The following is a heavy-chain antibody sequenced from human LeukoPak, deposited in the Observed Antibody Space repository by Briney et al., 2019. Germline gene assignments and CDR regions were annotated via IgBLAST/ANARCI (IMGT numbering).Heavy chain of an antibody. CDR1: GYTFKDYY. CDR3: ARARSDSSTCYFAY. D-gene: IGHD6-13*01. Sequence: ASVKVSCKTSGYTFKDYYIHWVRQAPGQGLEWMGWTNPYSGGTSYARKFLGRVTMTRDTSISTAYLELSRLTADDTAVYFCARARSDSSTCYFAYWSPGTLVTVSS. CDR2: TNPYSGGT. J-gene: IGHJ4*02. V-gene: IGHV1-2*02.